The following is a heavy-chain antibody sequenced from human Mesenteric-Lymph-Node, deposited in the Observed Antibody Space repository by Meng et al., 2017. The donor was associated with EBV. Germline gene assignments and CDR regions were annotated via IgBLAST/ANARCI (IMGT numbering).Heavy chain of an antibody. CDR1: GGSFSGYY. V-gene: IGHV4-34*01. CDR3: ARGPDEDSHDYCSGGSCYSFDY. J-gene: IGHJ4*02. D-gene: IGHD2-15*01. CDR2: INHSGST. Sequence: QVQLQQWGAGLLKPSETLSLTCAVYGGSFSGYYWSWIRQPPGKGLEWIGEINHSGSTNYNPSLKSRVTISVDTSKNQFSLKLSSVTAADTAVYYCARGPDEDSHDYCSGGSCYSFDYWGQGTLVTVSS.